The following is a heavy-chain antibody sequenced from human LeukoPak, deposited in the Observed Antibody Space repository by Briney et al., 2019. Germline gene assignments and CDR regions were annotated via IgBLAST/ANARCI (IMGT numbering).Heavy chain of an antibody. CDR2: IKSKTDGGTT. J-gene: IGHJ5*02. D-gene: IGHD6-6*01. CDR3: TTLRAARYNWFDP. CDR1: GFTFSNAW. Sequence: PGGSLRLSCAASGFTFSNAWMSWVRQAPGKGLEWVGRIKSKTDGGTTDYAAPVKGRFTISRDDSKNTLYLQMNSLKTEDTAVYYCTTLRAARYNWFDPWGQGTLVTVSS. V-gene: IGHV3-15*01.